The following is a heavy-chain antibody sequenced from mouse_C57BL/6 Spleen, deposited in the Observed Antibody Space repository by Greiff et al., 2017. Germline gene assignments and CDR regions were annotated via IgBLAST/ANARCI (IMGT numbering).Heavy chain of an antibody. CDR2: IYPGDGAT. Sequence: VQLQESGPELVKPGASVKISCKASGYAFSSSWMNWVKQRPGKGLEWIGRIYPGDGATNYNGKFKGKATLTADKSSSTAYMQLSSLTSEDSAVYYCARTPMDYWGQGTSVTVSS. CDR3: ARTPMDY. CDR1: GYAFSSSW. V-gene: IGHV1-82*01. J-gene: IGHJ4*01.